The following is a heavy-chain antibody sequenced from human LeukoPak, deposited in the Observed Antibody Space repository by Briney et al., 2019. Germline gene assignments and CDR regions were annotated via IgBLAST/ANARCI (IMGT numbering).Heavy chain of an antibody. J-gene: IGHJ3*02. CDR1: GFTISSFA. CDR2: ISGSGDST. CDR3: AKGEWLVRGNAFDI. Sequence: HPGGSLRLSCAASGFTISSFAMSWVRQPPGKGLEWVSAISGSGDSTYYSDSVRGRFTISRDTSKNTLYLQMNSLRAEDTAVYYCAKGEWLVRGNAFDIWGQGTMVTVSS. V-gene: IGHV3-23*01. D-gene: IGHD6-19*01.